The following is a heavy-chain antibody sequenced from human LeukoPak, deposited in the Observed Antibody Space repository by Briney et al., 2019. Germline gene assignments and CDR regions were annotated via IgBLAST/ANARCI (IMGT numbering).Heavy chain of an antibody. V-gene: IGHV4-59*01. CDR2: IYYSGST. CDR1: GGSISNYY. CDR3: ARALSGTYGLFQH. J-gene: IGHJ1*01. D-gene: IGHD1-26*01. Sequence: PSETLSLTCTVFGGSISNYYWSWIRQPPGKGLEWIGYIYYSGSTYYNPSLRSRVTISVDTSKNQFSLNLNSVTAADTAVYYCARALSGTYGLFQHWGQGTLVTVSS.